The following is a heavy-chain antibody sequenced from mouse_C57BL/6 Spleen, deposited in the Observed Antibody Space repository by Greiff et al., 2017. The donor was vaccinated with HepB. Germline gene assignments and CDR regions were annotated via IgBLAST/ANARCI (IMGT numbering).Heavy chain of an antibody. CDR3: ASGWDEYYFDY. V-gene: IGHV5-4*03. Sequence: EVKLVESGGGLVKPGGSLKLSCAASGFTFSSYAMSWVRQTPEKRLERVATISDGGSYTYYPDNVKGRFTISRDNAKNNLYLQMSHLKSEDTAMYYCASGWDEYYFDYWGQGTTLTVSS. CDR2: ISDGGSYT. CDR1: GFTFSSYA. D-gene: IGHD4-1*01. J-gene: IGHJ2*01.